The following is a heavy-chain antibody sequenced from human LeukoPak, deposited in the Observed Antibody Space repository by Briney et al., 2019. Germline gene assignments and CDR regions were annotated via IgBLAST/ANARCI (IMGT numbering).Heavy chain of an antibody. CDR1: GGSISSGDYY. V-gene: IGHV4-30-4*01. CDR3: ARPYYYDSRIDP. Sequence: KPSETLSLTCTVSGGSISSGDYYWSWIRQPPGKGLEWIGYMYYSGSTYYNLSLKSRVTISVDTSKNQFSLKLSSVTAADTAVYYYARPYYYDSRIDPWGQGILVTVSS. J-gene: IGHJ5*02. CDR2: MYYSGST. D-gene: IGHD3-22*01.